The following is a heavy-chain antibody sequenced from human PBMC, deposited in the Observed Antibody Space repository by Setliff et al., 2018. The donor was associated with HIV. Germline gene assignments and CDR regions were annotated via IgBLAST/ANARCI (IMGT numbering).Heavy chain of an antibody. CDR1: GFTFSSCW. J-gene: IGHJ6*03. D-gene: IGHD6-6*01. CDR2: IKQDGSEK. CDR3: VRQVSYYHFYMDV. Sequence: PGGSLRLSCAASGFTFSSCWVTWVRQGPGKGLEWVANIKQDGSEKYYVDSVKGRFTISRDNAKNSLYLQMNSLRAEDTAVYYCVRQVSYYHFYMDVWGKGTTVTVSS. V-gene: IGHV3-7*03.